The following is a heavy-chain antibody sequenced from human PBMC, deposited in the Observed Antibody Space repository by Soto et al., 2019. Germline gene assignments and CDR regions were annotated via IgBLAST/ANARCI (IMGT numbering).Heavy chain of an antibody. J-gene: IGHJ3*02. CDR2: IYYSGST. Sequence: SXTLSLTCTDSGGTIRSGGYYWSWIRQHPGKGLEWIGYIYYSGSTYYNPSLKSRVTISVDTSKNQFSLKLSSVTAADTAVYYCARDDGDYGAFDIWGQGTMVTVSS. D-gene: IGHD4-17*01. CDR3: ARDDGDYGAFDI. CDR1: GGTIRSGGYY. V-gene: IGHV4-31*03.